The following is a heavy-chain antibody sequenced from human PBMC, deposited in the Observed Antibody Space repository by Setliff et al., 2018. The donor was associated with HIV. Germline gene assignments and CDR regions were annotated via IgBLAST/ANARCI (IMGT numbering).Heavy chain of an antibody. CDR2: IGPSGSST. CDR1: AYTFNSYY. D-gene: IGHD6-6*01. CDR3: ARDHIAARSVDY. V-gene: IGHV1-46*02. Sequence: ASVKVSCKTSAYTFNSYYMHWIRQAPGQGLEWMGLIGPSGSSTTYAQNFQGRVTMSRDTSTNTVYMELSSLRSEDTAVYYCARDHIAARSVDYWGQGTMVTVSS. J-gene: IGHJ4*02.